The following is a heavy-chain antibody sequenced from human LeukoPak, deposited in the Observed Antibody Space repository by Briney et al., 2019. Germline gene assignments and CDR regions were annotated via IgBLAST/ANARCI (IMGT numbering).Heavy chain of an antibody. CDR2: IYYSGST. V-gene: IGHV4-61*01. Sequence: PSETLSLTCTVSGGSVSSGSYYWSWIRQPPGKGLEWIGYIYYSGSTNYNPSLKSRVTISVDTSKNQFSLKLSSVTAADTAVYYCARSPLYSSGWYNYWGQGTLVTVSS. D-gene: IGHD6-19*01. J-gene: IGHJ4*02. CDR3: ARSPLYSSGWYNY. CDR1: GGSVSSGSYY.